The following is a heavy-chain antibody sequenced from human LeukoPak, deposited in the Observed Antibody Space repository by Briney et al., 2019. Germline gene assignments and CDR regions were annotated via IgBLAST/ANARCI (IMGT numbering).Heavy chain of an antibody. CDR2: ISAYNGNT. J-gene: IGHJ4*02. Sequence: ASVKVSCKASGYTFTSYGISWVRQAPGQGLEWMGWISAYNGNTNYAQKFQGRVTMTRDTSISTAYMELSRLRSDDTAVYYCARGYCSSTSCYPPNYWGQGTLVTVSS. D-gene: IGHD2-2*01. V-gene: IGHV1-18*01. CDR1: GYTFTSYG. CDR3: ARGYCSSTSCYPPNY.